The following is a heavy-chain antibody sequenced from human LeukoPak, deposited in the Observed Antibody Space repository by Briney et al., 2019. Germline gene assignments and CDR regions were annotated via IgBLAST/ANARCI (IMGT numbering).Heavy chain of an antibody. V-gene: IGHV1-18*01. CDR3: ARSYCSGGSCYSEFDY. D-gene: IGHD2-15*01. Sequence: KPQGRVTMTTDTSTSTAYMELRSLRSDDTAVYYCARSYCSGGSCYSEFDYWGQGTLVTVSS. J-gene: IGHJ4*02.